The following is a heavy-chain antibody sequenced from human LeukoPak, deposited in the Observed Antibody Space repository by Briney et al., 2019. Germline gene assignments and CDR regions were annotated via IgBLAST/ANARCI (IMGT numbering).Heavy chain of an antibody. Sequence: GGSLRLSCVASGFTFKNYWMSWVRQAPGKGLEWVAFIRYDGDNKYYVDSVKGRFTISRDNSKNTLYLQMNSLRAEDTAVYYCAKDSGRQGGPTGYIDVWGKGTTVTVSS. CDR2: IRYDGDNK. CDR3: AKDSGRQGGPTGYIDV. D-gene: IGHD2-8*02. CDR1: GFTFKNYW. V-gene: IGHV3-30*02. J-gene: IGHJ6*03.